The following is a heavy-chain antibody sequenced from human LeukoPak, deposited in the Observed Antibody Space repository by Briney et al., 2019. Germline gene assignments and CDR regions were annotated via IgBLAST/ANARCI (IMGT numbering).Heavy chain of an antibody. CDR1: GGTFSSYA. V-gene: IGHV1-69*04. J-gene: IGHJ4*02. CDR2: IIPILGIA. D-gene: IGHD6-13*01. CDR3: ASSSAIGWYQLPIPEGIAAAGNLDY. Sequence: SVKVSCKASGGTFSSYAISWVRQAPGQGLEWMGRIIPILGIANYAQKFQGRVTITADKSTSTAYMELSSLRSEDTAVYYCASSSAIGWYQLPIPEGIAAAGNLDYWGQGTLVTVSS.